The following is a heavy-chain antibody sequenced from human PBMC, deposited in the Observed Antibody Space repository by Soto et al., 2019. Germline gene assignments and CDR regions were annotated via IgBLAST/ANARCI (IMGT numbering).Heavy chain of an antibody. CDR3: AREFSNSPEAFDS. V-gene: IGHV4-61*01. J-gene: IGHJ4*02. CDR2: IYHTGST. Sequence: SETLSLTCTVSGGSVNSDNYYWSWIRQPPGRGLDWIGYIYHTGSTNYNPSLNSRVTISVDTSRNQFSLKLNSVTAADTAVYYCAREFSNSPEAFDSWGQRTLVTVSS. D-gene: IGHD6-6*01. CDR1: GGSVNSDNYY.